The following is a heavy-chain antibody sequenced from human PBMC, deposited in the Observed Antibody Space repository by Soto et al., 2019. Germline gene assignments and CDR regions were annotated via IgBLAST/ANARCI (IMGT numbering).Heavy chain of an antibody. CDR2: ISYDGSNK. Sequence: GGSLRLSCAASGFTFSSYAMHWVRQAPGKGLEWVAVISYDGSNKYYADSVKGRFTISRDNSKNTLYLQMNSLRAEDTAVYYCARGTQSSHDYWGQGTLVTVSS. CDR1: GFTFSSYA. V-gene: IGHV3-30-3*01. CDR3: ARGTQSSHDY. D-gene: IGHD6-6*01. J-gene: IGHJ4*02.